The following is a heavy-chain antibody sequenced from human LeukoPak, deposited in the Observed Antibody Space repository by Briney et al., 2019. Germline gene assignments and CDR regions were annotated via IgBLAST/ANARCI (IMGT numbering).Heavy chain of an antibody. CDR3: ASGVTVTKTNAFDI. J-gene: IGHJ3*02. Sequence: SETLSLTCTVSGGSISSSSYYWGWIRQPPGKGLQWIGRIYTSGSTNYNPSLKSRVTMSVDTSKNQFSLKLSSVTAADTAVYYCASGVTVTKTNAFDIWGQGTMVTVSS. CDR2: IYTSGST. D-gene: IGHD4-17*01. CDR1: GGSISSSSYY. V-gene: IGHV4-39*07.